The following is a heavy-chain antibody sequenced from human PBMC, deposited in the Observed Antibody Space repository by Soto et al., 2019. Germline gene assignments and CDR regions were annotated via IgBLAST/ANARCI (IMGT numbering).Heavy chain of an antibody. V-gene: IGHV3-48*01. CDR3: ARVSPNHYDFWTMDV. D-gene: IGHD3-3*01. CDR2: ISSSSSTI. J-gene: IGHJ6*04. CDR1: GFTFSSYS. Sequence: GGSLRLSCAASGFTFSSYSMNWVRQAPGKGLEWVSYISSSSSTIYYADSVKGRFTISRDNAKNSLYLQMNSLRAEDTAVYYCARVSPNHYDFWTMDVWGKGTTVTVSS.